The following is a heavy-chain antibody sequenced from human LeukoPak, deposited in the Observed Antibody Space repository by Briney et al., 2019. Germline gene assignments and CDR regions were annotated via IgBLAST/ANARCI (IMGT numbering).Heavy chain of an antibody. Sequence: GGSLRLSCAASGFTVSSNYMSWVRKAPGKGLEWVSVIHSGGSTYYADSVKGRFTISRDNSKNTLYLQMNSLRAEDTAVYYCARGRQGRWLQVRGWYYFDYWGQGTLVTVSS. V-gene: IGHV3-53*01. J-gene: IGHJ4*02. CDR2: IHSGGST. CDR1: GFTVSSNY. CDR3: ARGRQGRWLQVRGWYYFDY. D-gene: IGHD5-24*01.